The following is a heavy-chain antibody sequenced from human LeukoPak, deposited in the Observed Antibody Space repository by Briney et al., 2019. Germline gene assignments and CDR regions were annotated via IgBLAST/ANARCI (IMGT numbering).Heavy chain of an antibody. CDR1: GFTFSSYW. V-gene: IGHV3-74*01. Sequence: PGGSLRLSCAASGFTFSSYWMHWVRQVPGKGLVWVSRINSDGSTTNYADSVKGRFTISRDNAKNTLYLHMNSLTAEDTAVYYCASKRYSSGWYEAWGQGTLVTVSS. CDR3: ASKRYSSGWYEA. CDR2: INSDGSTT. J-gene: IGHJ5*02. D-gene: IGHD6-19*01.